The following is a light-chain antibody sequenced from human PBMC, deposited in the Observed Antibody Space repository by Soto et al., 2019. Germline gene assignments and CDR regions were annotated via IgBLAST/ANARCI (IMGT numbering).Light chain of an antibody. J-gene: IGKJ4*01. Sequence: DIQMSQSACAGCASVGGGCTITCLASQSISSYLNWYQQKPGKAPKLLIYAASSLQSGVPSRFSGSGSGPDFTLTISSLQPADFATYYCQQSYSTPLTFGGGTKVDIK. CDR3: QQSYSTPLT. CDR2: AAS. CDR1: QSISSY. V-gene: IGKV1-39*01.